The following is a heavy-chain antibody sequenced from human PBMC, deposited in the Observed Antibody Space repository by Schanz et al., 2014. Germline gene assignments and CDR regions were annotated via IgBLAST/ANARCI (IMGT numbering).Heavy chain of an antibody. CDR3: ARDFHGYGPHLDY. CDR2: LWHDGSKK. CDR1: GFTFSNYD. Sequence: QVQLVESGGGVVQPGRSLRLSCVASGFTFSNYDVFWVRQAPGKGLEWVAILWHDGSKKYYADSVKGRFTVSRDNSKNTLYLQLNSLRAEDTAVYYCARDFHGYGPHLDYWGQGSLVTVSS. J-gene: IGHJ4*02. D-gene: IGHD5-12*01. V-gene: IGHV3-33*01.